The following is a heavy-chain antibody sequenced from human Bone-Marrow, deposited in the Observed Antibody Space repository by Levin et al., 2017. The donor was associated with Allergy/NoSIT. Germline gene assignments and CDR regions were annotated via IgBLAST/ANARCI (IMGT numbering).Heavy chain of an antibody. CDR2: ISYDGSNK. Sequence: PGGSLRLSCAASGFTFSSYGMHWVRQAPGKGLEWVAVISYDGSNKYYADSVKGRFTISRDNSKNTLYLQMNSLRAEDTAVYYCAKMITISSPDFDYWGQGTLVTVSS. V-gene: IGHV3-30*18. CDR3: AKMITISSPDFDY. D-gene: IGHD3-16*01. CDR1: GFTFSSYG. J-gene: IGHJ4*02.